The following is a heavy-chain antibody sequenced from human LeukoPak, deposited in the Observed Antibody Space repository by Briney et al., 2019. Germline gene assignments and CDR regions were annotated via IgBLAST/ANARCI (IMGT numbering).Heavy chain of an antibody. J-gene: IGHJ6*02. CDR1: GGTFSSYA. CDR3: AIAAAGTFYYYYYYGMDV. Sequence: ASVKVSCKASGGTFSSYAISWVRQATGQGLEWMGWMNPNSGNTGYAQKFQGRVTMTRNTSISTAYMELSSLRSEDTAVYYCAIAAAGTFYYYYYYGMDVWGQGTTVTVSS. D-gene: IGHD6-13*01. V-gene: IGHV1-8*02. CDR2: MNPNSGNT.